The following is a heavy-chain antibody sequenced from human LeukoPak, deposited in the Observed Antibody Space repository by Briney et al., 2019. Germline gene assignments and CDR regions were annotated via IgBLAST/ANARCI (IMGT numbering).Heavy chain of an antibody. CDR2: IKSKTDGGTT. CDR1: GFTFSNAW. Sequence: GGSLRLSCAASGFTFSNAWMSWVRQSPGKGLEWVGRIKSKTDGGTTDYAAPVEGRLTISRDDSKNTLYLQMNSLKTEDTAVYYCTTDADSYGYLDYWGQGTLVTVSS. CDR3: TTDADSYGYLDY. V-gene: IGHV3-15*01. D-gene: IGHD5-18*01. J-gene: IGHJ4*02.